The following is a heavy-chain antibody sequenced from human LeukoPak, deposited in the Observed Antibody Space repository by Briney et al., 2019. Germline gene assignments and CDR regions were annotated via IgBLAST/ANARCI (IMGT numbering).Heavy chain of an antibody. D-gene: IGHD1-26*01. CDR2: IYDSGST. J-gene: IGHJ4*02. CDR3: ARGREWEPKVFDY. CDR1: GGSIRSSYYY. Sequence: SSETLSLTCTVSGGSIRSSYYYWGWIRQPPGKGLEWIGSIYDSGSTYYNPSLKSRVTISVDTSKNQFSLKLNSVTAADTAVYYCARGREWEPKVFDYWGQGTLVTVSS. V-gene: IGHV4-39*01.